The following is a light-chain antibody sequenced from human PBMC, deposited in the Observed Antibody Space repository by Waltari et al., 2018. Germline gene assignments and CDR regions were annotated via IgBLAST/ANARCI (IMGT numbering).Light chain of an antibody. CDR3: QHYVRLPAT. J-gene: IGKJ1*01. CDR2: GAS. Sequence: IVLTQPPGSQPQRHENSPTLSRRASQSFSRTLAWYQQKPGQAPRLLIFGASNRATGIPDRFSGSGSGTDFSLIITRLEPEDSAMYYCQHYVRLPATFGQGTKVEIK. CDR1: QSFSRT. V-gene: IGKV3-20*01.